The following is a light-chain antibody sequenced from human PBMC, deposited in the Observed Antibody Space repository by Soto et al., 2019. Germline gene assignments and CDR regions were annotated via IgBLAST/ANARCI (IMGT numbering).Light chain of an antibody. CDR1: QSISTY. Sequence: EILLTQSPVTLSLSPGQRATLSCRASQSISTYLAWYHVKPGQAPRLLIYDASSRATGVPARLSGSGSGTDFSLTISSLETEDVAVYYCQQRSQWPPMTFGQGTRMEMK. J-gene: IGKJ5*01. CDR3: QQRSQWPPMT. CDR2: DAS. V-gene: IGKV3-11*01.